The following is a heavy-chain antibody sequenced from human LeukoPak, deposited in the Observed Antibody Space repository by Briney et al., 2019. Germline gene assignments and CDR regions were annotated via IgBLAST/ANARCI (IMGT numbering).Heavy chain of an antibody. D-gene: IGHD3-3*01. J-gene: IGHJ6*03. Sequence: ASVKVSCKASGGTFSSYAISWVRQAPGQGLEWMGGIIPIFGSANYAQKFRGRVTITADKSTRTAYMELSSLRSEDTAVYYCARGLGGYDFWSGYSPYYYYMDVWGKGTTVTVSS. CDR2: IIPIFGSA. CDR1: GGTFSSYA. CDR3: ARGLGGYDFWSGYSPYYYYMDV. V-gene: IGHV1-69*06.